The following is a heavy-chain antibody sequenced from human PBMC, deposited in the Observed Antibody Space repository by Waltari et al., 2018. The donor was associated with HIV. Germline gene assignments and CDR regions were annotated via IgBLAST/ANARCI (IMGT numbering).Heavy chain of an antibody. CDR2: VNPNRGGT. V-gene: IGHV1-2*02. Sequence: QAQLVQSGAEVKKPVASVKVSCKASGYTFTSPVYYVHWVRQAPGQCLECMGWVNPNRGGTVYAQKFQGRVTLTRETSISTAYMELSRLRSDDTAIYYCAVPWGMTEPTDYWGQGTLVTVSS. J-gene: IGHJ4*02. CDR1: GYTFTSPVYY. D-gene: IGHD3-16*01. CDR3: AVPWGMTEPTDY.